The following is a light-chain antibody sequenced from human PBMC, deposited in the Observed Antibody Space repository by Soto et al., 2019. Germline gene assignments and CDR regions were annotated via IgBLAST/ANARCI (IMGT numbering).Light chain of an antibody. CDR2: AAF. Sequence: DIQMTQSPSSLSASVGDRVTITCRASQSISSYLNWYQQKPGKAHKLLIYAAFILQSGVPSRFGGSGAGTDFTLTVSSLQPEDFATYFCQQSYNMPFTFGPGTKVDI. J-gene: IGKJ3*01. CDR1: QSISSY. V-gene: IGKV1-39*01. CDR3: QQSYNMPFT.